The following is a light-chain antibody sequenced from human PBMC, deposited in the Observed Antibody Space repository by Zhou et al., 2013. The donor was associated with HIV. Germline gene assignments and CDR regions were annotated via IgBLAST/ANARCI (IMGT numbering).Light chain of an antibody. Sequence: DIQMTQSPSSLSASVGDRVTITCQASQDISKXLNWYQQKPGKAPRLLIFDASNLETGVPSRLSGSGSGTDFTLTISSLQPEDIATYYCQQYEDLPYTFGQGTHLEIK. CDR3: QQYEDLPYT. V-gene: IGKV1-33*01. CDR2: DAS. CDR1: QDISKX. J-gene: IGKJ2*01.